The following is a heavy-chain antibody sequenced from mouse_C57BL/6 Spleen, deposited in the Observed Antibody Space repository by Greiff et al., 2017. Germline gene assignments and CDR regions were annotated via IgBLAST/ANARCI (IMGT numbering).Heavy chain of an antibody. D-gene: IGHD1-1*01. CDR3: ARDCGTPWFAY. CDR2: ISSGSSTI. CDR1: GFTFSDYG. Sequence: EVMLVESGGGLVKPGGSLKLSCAASGFTFSDYGMHWVRQAPEKGLEWVAYISSGSSTIYYADTVKGRFTISRDNAKNTLFLQMTSLRSEDTAMFYCARDCGTPWFAYWGQGTLVTVSA. J-gene: IGHJ3*01. V-gene: IGHV5-17*01.